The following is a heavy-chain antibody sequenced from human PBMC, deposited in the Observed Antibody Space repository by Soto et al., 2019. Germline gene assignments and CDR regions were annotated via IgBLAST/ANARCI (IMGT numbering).Heavy chain of an antibody. V-gene: IGHV2-5*02. Sequence: SGPTVTHLTQTLTHPHTFSGFLLSPSGGGGAWIRQPPGKALEWLALIYWDDDKRYSPSLKNRLTITKDTSKNQVVLTMTNMDPVDTATYYCAHRRVGDYPYFDYWGQGTLVTVSS. J-gene: IGHJ4*02. CDR1: GFLLSPSGGG. CDR2: IYWDDDK. CDR3: AHRRVGDYPYFDY. D-gene: IGHD4-17*01.